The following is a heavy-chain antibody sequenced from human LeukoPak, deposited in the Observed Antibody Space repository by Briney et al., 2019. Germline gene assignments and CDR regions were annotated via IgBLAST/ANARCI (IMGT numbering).Heavy chain of an antibody. J-gene: IGHJ4*02. CDR2: IHPEGNEK. V-gene: IGHV3-7*04. CDR1: GFTFSNFW. CDR3: ARGDDFSGDH. Sequence: GGSLRLSCALSGFTFSNFWMSWVRQAPGRGREWVANIHPEGNEKYHLESVKGRFTISRENINNLLFLQMNALRVEDTAIYYCARGDDFSGDHWGQGTLVTVSS. D-gene: IGHD1-1*01.